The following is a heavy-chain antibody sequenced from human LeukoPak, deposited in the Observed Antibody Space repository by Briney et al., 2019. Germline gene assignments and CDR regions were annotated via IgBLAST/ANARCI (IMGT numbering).Heavy chain of an antibody. CDR3: ARGGYDSSGYSIGHFDY. D-gene: IGHD3-22*01. CDR1: GYTFTSYY. V-gene: IGHV1-46*01. J-gene: IGHJ4*02. Sequence: GASVKVSCKASGYTFTSYYMHWVRQAPGQGLEWMGIINPSGGSTSYAQKFQGRVTMTRDMSTSTVYMELSSLRSEDTAVYYCARGGYDSSGYSIGHFDYWGQGTLVTVYS. CDR2: INPSGGST.